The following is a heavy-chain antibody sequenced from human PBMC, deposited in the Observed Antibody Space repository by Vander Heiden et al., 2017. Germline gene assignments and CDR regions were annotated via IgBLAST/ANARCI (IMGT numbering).Heavy chain of an antibody. CDR1: GFTFDDYA. CDR2: ISWNSGSI. Sequence: EVQLVESGGGLVQPGRSLRLSCAASGFTFDDYAMHWVRQAPGKGLEWVSGISWNSGSIGYADSVKGRVTISRDNAKNSLYRQMNSLRAEETALYDCAKDMNYDDSSGIGRGMDVWGQGTTVTVYS. V-gene: IGHV3-9*01. CDR3: AKDMNYDDSSGIGRGMDV. J-gene: IGHJ6*02. D-gene: IGHD3-22*01.